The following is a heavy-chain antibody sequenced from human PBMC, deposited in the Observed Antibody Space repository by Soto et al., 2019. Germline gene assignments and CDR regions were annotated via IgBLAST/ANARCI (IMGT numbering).Heavy chain of an antibody. CDR3: AADSDTYYYDSSGYYAFDI. V-gene: IGHV4-59*08. Sequence: PSETLSLTCTVSGASISSYYWTWFRQPPGKGLEWIGYIYYSGNTHYNPSLESRVTISLDTSKNQFSLKLRSVTTADTAVYFCAADSDTYYYDSSGYYAFDIWGQGTMVTVSS. CDR2: IYYSGNT. D-gene: IGHD3-22*01. J-gene: IGHJ3*02. CDR1: GASISSYY.